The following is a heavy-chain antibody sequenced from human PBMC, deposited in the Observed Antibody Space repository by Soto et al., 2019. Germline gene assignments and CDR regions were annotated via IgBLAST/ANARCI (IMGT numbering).Heavy chain of an antibody. CDR3: AREIGYCTTTSCHAGPLYYYMDV. V-gene: IGHV4-59*02. Sequence: PSETLSLTCALSGASVSSYHWSLFRQPPGKGLEWIGNISNSGSTNYNPSLESRVTISVDTSKNQFSLKLTSVTAADTAVYHCAREIGYCTTTSCHAGPLYYYMDVWGKGTTVTVSS. CDR1: GASVSSYH. D-gene: IGHD2-2*01. J-gene: IGHJ6*03. CDR2: ISNSGST.